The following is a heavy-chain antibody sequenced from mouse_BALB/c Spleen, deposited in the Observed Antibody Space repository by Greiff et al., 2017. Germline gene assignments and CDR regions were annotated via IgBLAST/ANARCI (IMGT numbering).Heavy chain of an antibody. D-gene: IGHD2-14*01. CDR1: GYTFSSYW. CDR2: ILPGSGST. J-gene: IGHJ3*01. Sequence: QVQLQQSGAELMKPGASVKISFKATGYTFSSYWIEWVKQRPGHGLEWIGEILPGSGSTNYNEKFKGKATFTADTSSNTAYMQLSSLTSEDSAVYYCARGLRYGFAYWGQGTLVTVSA. V-gene: IGHV1-9*01. CDR3: ARGLRYGFAY.